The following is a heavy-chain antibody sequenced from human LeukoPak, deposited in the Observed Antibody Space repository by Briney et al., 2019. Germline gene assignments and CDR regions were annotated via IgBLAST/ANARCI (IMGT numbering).Heavy chain of an antibody. CDR2: IYPGDSDT. D-gene: IGHD2-2*01. J-gene: IGHJ4*02. Sequence: GESLKISFRGSGYSFTTYWIGWVGQVPGKGLEWMGIIYPGDSDTRYSPSFQGQVTMSADKSINTAYLQWSSLKASDTAMYYCARRQGCSSTSCPPDSWGQGTLVTVSS. V-gene: IGHV5-51*01. CDR3: ARRQGCSSTSCPPDS. CDR1: GYSFTTYW.